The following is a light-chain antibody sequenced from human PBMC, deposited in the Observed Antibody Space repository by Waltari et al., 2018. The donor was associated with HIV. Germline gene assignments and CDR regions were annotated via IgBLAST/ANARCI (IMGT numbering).Light chain of an antibody. J-gene: IGLJ3*02. Sequence: QSVLTQPPSVSGTPGQTVTISCSGSTSNIETEALYWYQQLPGTAPKLLIYRNYKRPSVVSDRCSCSNSGASASLVISGLRSEDEAHYYCVSYDSRLDERLFGGGTKLTVL. CDR2: RNY. CDR3: VSYDSRLDERL. CDR1: TSNIETEA. V-gene: IGLV1-47*01.